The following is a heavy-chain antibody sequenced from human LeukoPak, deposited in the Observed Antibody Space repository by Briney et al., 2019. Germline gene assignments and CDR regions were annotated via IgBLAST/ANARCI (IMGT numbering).Heavy chain of an antibody. CDR3: AAAHDYYDSSGYHY. CDR2: IVVGSGNT. V-gene: IGHV1-58*02. J-gene: IGHJ4*02. D-gene: IGHD3-22*01. Sequence: SVKVSCEASGFTFTSSAMQWVRQARGQRLEWIGWIVVGSGNTNYAQKFQERVTITRDMSTSTAYMELSSLRSEDAAVYYCAAAHDYYDSSGYHYWGQGTLVTVSS. CDR1: GFTFTSSA.